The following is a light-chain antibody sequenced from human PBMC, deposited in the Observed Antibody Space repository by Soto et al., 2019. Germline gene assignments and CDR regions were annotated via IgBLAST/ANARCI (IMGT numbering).Light chain of an antibody. CDR2: RAS. Sequence: IQMTQSPSTLSSSVGDRVTITCRFSENINMRLAWYQQKPGQAPRLLIQRASRVERGVPSRFSGSGSDTEFTLTISSLQPDDFATYYCQQYNRYSQSFGQGTKVDIK. CDR3: QQYNRYSQS. CDR1: ENINMR. J-gene: IGKJ1*01. V-gene: IGKV1-5*03.